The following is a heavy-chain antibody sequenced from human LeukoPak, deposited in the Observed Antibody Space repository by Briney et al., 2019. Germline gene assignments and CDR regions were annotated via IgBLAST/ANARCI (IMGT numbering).Heavy chain of an antibody. CDR1: GYTFTGYY. D-gene: IGHD2-2*03. CDR2: INPNSGGT. Sequence: ASVKVSCKASGYTFTGYYMHWVRQAPGQGLEWMGWINPNSGGTNYAQKFQGRVTMTRDTSISTAYMELSRLRSDDTAVYYCARDSGYCSSTSCNPSNWFDPWGQGTLVTVSS. V-gene: IGHV1-2*02. J-gene: IGHJ5*02. CDR3: ARDSGYCSSTSCNPSNWFDP.